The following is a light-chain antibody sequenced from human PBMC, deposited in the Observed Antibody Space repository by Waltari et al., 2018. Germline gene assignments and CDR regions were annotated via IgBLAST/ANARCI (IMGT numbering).Light chain of an antibody. CDR1: QSIGNW. V-gene: IGKV1-5*03. Sequence: DIQMTQSPSTLSASVGYRVTITCRASQSIGNWLAWYQQKPGKAPKLLIYKASSLERGVPSRFSGRGSGTEFTLTISSLQPDDFATYYCQQYNSYSIRFGQGTKVEIK. CDR3: QQYNSYSIR. J-gene: IGKJ1*01. CDR2: KAS.